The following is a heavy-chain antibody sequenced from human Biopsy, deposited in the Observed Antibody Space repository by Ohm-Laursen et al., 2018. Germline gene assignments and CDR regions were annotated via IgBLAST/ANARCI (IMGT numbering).Heavy chain of an antibody. CDR1: GGTFSSHA. D-gene: IGHD2/OR15-2a*01. CDR3: ARVFCTSTTCYGLLDN. CDR2: ISPYNDKT. Sequence: GSSVKVSCKASGGTFSSHAISWVRQAPGQGLEWMGWISPYNDKTSYPPKLQDRVTMTADTSTNTAHMELRSLRSDDTAVYYCARVFCTSTTCYGLLDNWGQGTVVTVSS. J-gene: IGHJ4*02. V-gene: IGHV1-18*01.